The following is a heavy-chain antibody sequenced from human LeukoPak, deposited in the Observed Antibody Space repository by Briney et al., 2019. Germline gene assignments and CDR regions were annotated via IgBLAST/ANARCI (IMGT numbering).Heavy chain of an antibody. J-gene: IGHJ4*02. Sequence: ASVKVSCKASGYTFTGYYMHWVRQAPGQGLEWVGWINPNSGGTNYAQKFQGRVTMTRDTSISTAYMELSRLRSDDTAVYYCARGVGDGYKSPADYWGQGTLVTVSS. CDR3: ARGVGDGYKSPADY. CDR1: GYTFTGYY. V-gene: IGHV1-2*02. CDR2: INPNSGGT. D-gene: IGHD5-24*01.